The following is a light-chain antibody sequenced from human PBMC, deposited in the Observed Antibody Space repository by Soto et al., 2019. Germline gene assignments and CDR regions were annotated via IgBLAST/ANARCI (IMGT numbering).Light chain of an antibody. V-gene: IGKV1-17*01. Sequence: DIQMTQSPSSLSASVGDSVTITCRATEDISTFLAWYQQKPGKAPKRLIYAVSSLQSEVPSRFSGSGSGTEFTLTISSLQPEDVATYYCLQHHSYPQTFGQGTKVDIK. CDR1: EDISTF. CDR2: AVS. J-gene: IGKJ1*01. CDR3: LQHHSYPQT.